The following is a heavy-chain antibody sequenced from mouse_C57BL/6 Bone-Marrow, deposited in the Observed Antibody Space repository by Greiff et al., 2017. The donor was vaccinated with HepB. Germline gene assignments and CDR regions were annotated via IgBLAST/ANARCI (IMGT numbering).Heavy chain of an antibody. D-gene: IGHD1-1*01. Sequence: QVQLQQSGAELVRPGTSVKVSCKASGYAFTNYLIEWVKQRPGQGLEWIGVINPGSGGTNYNEKFKGKATLTADKSSSTAYMQLSSLTSEGSAVYFCARSPVYYGSSLYWYFDVWGTGTTVTVSS. CDR2: INPGSGGT. J-gene: IGHJ1*03. CDR1: GYAFTNYL. CDR3: ARSPVYYGSSLYWYFDV. V-gene: IGHV1-54*01.